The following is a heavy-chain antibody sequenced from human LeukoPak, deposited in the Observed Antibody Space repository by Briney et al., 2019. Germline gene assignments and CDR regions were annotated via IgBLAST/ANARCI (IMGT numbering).Heavy chain of an antibody. J-gene: IGHJ4*02. Sequence: SETLSLTCTVSGDSISRGGYSWTWIRQRPGRGLEWVGYIYYSGGTYYNPSLQSRLTISVDTSKNQFSLKVDSVTAADTAVYYCARTDRSTGFHYWGQGTLVTVSS. CDR3: ARTDRSTGFHY. CDR2: IYYSGGT. V-gene: IGHV4-31*03. D-gene: IGHD1-14*01. CDR1: GDSISRGGYS.